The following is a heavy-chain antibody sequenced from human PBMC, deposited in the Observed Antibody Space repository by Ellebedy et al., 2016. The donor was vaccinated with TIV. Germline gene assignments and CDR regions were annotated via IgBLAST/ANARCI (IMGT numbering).Heavy chain of an antibody. J-gene: IGHJ4*02. CDR3: ARLITMVRGVAETDY. V-gene: IGHV4-39*07. D-gene: IGHD3-10*01. CDR1: AGSISSSSYY. CDR2: INHSGST. Sequence: SETLSLXCAVSAGSISSSSYYWGWIRQPPGKGLEWIGEINHSGSTNYNPSLKSRVTISVDTSKNQFSLKLSSVTAADTAVYYCARLITMVRGVAETDYWGQGTLVTVSS.